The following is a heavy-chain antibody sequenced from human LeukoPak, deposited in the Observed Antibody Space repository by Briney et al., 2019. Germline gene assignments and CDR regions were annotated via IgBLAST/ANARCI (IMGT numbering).Heavy chain of an antibody. CDR2: ISSSGSTI. CDR1: GFTFSSYE. Sequence: PGGSLRLSCAASGFTFSSYEMNWVRQAPGKGLEWVSYISSSGSTIYYADSVKGRFTISRDNAKNSLYLQMNSLRAEDTAVYYCARFAGLLWFGELDAFDIWGQGTMVTVSS. D-gene: IGHD3-10*01. CDR3: ARFAGLLWFGELDAFDI. V-gene: IGHV3-48*03. J-gene: IGHJ3*02.